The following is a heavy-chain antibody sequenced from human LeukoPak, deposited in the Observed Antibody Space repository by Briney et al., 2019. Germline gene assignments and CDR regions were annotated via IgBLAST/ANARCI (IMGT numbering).Heavy chain of an antibody. V-gene: IGHV4-34*01. CDR1: GGSFSGYY. J-gene: IGHJ6*03. D-gene: IGHD6-13*01. CDR2: INHSGST. Sequence: TSETLSLAXAVYGGSFSGYYWSWIRQPPGKGLEWIGEINHSGSTNYNPSLKSRVTISVDTSKNQFSLKLSSVTAADTAVYYCARGGKSSSWYYYYYMDVWGKGTTVTVSS. CDR3: ARGGKSSSWYYYYYMDV.